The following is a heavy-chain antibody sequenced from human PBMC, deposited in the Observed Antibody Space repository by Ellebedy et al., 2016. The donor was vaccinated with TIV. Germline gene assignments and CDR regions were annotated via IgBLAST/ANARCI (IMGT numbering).Heavy chain of an antibody. D-gene: IGHD1-26*01. CDR3: ARLVGANNYYYGMDV. V-gene: IGHV5-51*01. CDR1: GYSFTSYW. J-gene: IGHJ6*02. CDR2: IYPGDSDT. Sequence: GESLKISCKGSGYSFTSYWIGWVRQMPGKGLEWMGIIYPGDSDTRYSPSFQGQVTISADKSISTAYLQWSSLKASDTAMYYCARLVGANNYYYGMDVWGQGTTVTVSS.